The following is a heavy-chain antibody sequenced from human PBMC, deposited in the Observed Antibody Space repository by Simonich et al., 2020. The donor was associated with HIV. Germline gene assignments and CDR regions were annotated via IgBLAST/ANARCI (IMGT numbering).Heavy chain of an antibody. Sequence: VQLVESGGGLVQPGGSLRLSCAASGFTFSSYEMNWVRQAPGKGLEWIGSIYYSGSTYYNPSLKSRVTISVDTSKNQFSLKLSSVTAADTAVYYCARDHYDSSGYYIDYWGQGTLVTVSS. CDR3: ARDHYDSSGYYIDY. CDR2: IYYSGST. J-gene: IGHJ4*02. CDR1: GFTFSSYE. V-gene: IGHV4-59*01. D-gene: IGHD3-22*01.